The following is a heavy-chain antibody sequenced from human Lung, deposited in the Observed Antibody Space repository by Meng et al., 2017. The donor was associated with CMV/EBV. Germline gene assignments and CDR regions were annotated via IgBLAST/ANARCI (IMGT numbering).Heavy chain of an antibody. Sequence: SLKISCTASGFTFDDFAMHWVRQTPGEGLEWVSGFSGNTGFIAYADSVKGRFTISRDNAKKTLSLQMDSLRPEDTGLYYCAKGGGERVTFDAMDVWGKGTTVTVSS. CDR2: FSGNTGFI. J-gene: IGHJ6*04. CDR1: GFTFDDFA. V-gene: IGHV3-9*01. CDR3: AKGGGERVTFDAMDV. D-gene: IGHD2-21*02.